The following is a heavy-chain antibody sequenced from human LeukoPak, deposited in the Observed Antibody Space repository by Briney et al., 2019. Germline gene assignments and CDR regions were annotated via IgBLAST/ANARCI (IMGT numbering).Heavy chain of an antibody. CDR2: IYYSGST. J-gene: IGHJ5*02. CDR3: ARERLLWFGERCFYP. Sequence: SETLSLTCTVSGGTISSYYWSWIRQPPGKGLEWIGYIYYSGSTNYNLSLKSRVTISVDTSKNQFSLKLSSVTAADTAVYYCARERLLWFGERCFYPWGKGTLVTVSS. CDR1: GGTISSYY. V-gene: IGHV4-59*01. D-gene: IGHD3-10*01.